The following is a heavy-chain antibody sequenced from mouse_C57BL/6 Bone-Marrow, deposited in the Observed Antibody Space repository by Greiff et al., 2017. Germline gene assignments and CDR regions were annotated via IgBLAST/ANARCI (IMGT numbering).Heavy chain of an antibody. Sequence: EVQLVESGPELVKPGASVKIPCKASGYTFTDYNMDWVKQSHGKSLEWIGDINPNNGGTIYNQKFKGKATLTVDKSSSTAYMELRSLTSEDTAVYYWARRGGGYFDVWGTGTTVTVSS. J-gene: IGHJ1*03. CDR3: ARRGGGYFDV. V-gene: IGHV1-18*01. CDR2: INPNNGGT. CDR1: GYTFTDYN.